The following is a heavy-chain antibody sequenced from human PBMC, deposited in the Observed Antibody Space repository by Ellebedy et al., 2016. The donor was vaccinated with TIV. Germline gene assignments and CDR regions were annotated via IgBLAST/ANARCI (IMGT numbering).Heavy chain of an antibody. D-gene: IGHD6-19*01. V-gene: IGHV1-2*04. CDR3: ARDQGGAVAAYYFDY. J-gene: IGHJ4*02. CDR2: INPNSGGT. Sequence: ASVKVSCKASGYTFTGYYMHWVRQAPGQGLEWMGWINPNSGGTNYAQKFQGWVTMTRDTSISTAYMELSRLRSDDTAVYYCARDQGGAVAAYYFDYWGQGTLVTVSS. CDR1: GYTFTGYY.